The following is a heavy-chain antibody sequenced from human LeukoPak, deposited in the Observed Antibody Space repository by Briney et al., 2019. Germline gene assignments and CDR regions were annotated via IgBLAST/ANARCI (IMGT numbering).Heavy chain of an antibody. CDR2: INQDGTEK. J-gene: IGHJ4*02. CDR3: ATSRTFGY. D-gene: IGHD1-7*01. Sequence: PGGSLRLSCAASGFTFSSYSMNWVRQAPGKGLEWVANINQDGTEKFYVDSVKGRFTISRDNAKNSLYLQMNSLTGEDTAVYYCATSRTFGYWGQGTLVTVSS. V-gene: IGHV3-7*01. CDR1: GFTFSSYS.